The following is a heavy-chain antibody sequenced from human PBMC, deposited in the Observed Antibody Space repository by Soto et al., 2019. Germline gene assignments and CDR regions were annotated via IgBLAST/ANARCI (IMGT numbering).Heavy chain of an antibody. V-gene: IGHV3-21*01. Sequence: ASVKVSCAASGFTFSSYSMNWVRQAPGKGLEWVSSISSSSSYIYYADSVKGRFTISRDNAKNSLYLQMNSLRAEDTAVYYCARVGLANYYYGMDVWGQGTTVTVS. J-gene: IGHJ6*02. CDR3: ARVGLANYYYGMDV. CDR1: GFTFSSYS. CDR2: ISSSSSYI.